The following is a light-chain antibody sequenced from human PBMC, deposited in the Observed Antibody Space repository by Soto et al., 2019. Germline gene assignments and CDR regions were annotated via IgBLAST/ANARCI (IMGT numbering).Light chain of an antibody. Sequence: QSALTQPRSVSGCPGQSVTICCPGTSSDVGGYNYVTWYQQHPGKAPKLMIYDVSKRPSGVPDRFSGSKSGNTASLTISGLQAEDEADYYCCSYAGSYTFVFGTGTKVTV. CDR3: CSYAGSYTFV. V-gene: IGLV2-11*01. J-gene: IGLJ1*01. CDR1: SSDVGGYNY. CDR2: DVS.